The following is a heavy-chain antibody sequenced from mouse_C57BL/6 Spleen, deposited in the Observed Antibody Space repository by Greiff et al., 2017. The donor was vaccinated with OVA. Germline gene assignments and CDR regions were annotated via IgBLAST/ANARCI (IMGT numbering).Heavy chain of an antibody. CDR2: ILPGRGST. Sequence: QVQLQQSGAELMKPGASVKLSCKATGYTFTGYWIEWVKQRPGHGLEWIGEILPGRGSTNYNEKFKGKATFTADTSSNTAYMQLSSLTTEDSAIYYCARGLRYSYYAMDYWGQGTSVTVSS. CDR3: ARGLRYSYYAMDY. D-gene: IGHD1-1*01. J-gene: IGHJ4*01. CDR1: GYTFTGYW. V-gene: IGHV1-9*01.